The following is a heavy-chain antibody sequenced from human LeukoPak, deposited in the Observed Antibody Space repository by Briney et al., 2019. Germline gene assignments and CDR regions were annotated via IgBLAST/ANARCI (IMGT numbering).Heavy chain of an antibody. Sequence: ASVKVSCKASGYTFTNFGISWVRQAPGQGLEWMGWISAYNGNPNYAQKIQGRVTMTTDTSTSTAYMELRSLRSDDTAVYYCARGPVSLWFKNYYGMDVWGQGTTVTVSS. V-gene: IGHV1-18*01. CDR2: ISAYNGNP. D-gene: IGHD3-10*01. CDR3: ARGPVSLWFKNYYGMDV. CDR1: GYTFTNFG. J-gene: IGHJ6*02.